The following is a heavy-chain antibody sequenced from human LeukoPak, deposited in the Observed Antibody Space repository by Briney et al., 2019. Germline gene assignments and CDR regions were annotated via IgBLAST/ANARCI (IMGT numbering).Heavy chain of an antibody. V-gene: IGHV3-21*01. CDR2: ISSSSSYI. J-gene: IGHJ4*02. D-gene: IGHD3-10*01. CDR3: VPFSGDLINLDY. Sequence: SGGSLRLSCAASGFTFSSYSMNWVRQAPGKGLEWVSSISSSSSYIYYADSVRGRFTISRDNAKNTLYLQMSSLRAEDTAVYYCVPFSGDLINLDYWGPGTLVTVSS. CDR1: GFTFSSYS.